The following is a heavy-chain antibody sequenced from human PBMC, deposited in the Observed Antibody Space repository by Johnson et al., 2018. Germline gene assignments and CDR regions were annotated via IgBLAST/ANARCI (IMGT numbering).Heavy chain of an antibody. D-gene: IGHD7-27*01. CDR1: GFSFEDYT. V-gene: IGHV3-9*01. CDR3: AKGNWGNAFDI. Sequence: VQLVESGGGLVQPGRSLRLSCAASGFSFEDYTMHWVRPVPGKGLEWVSSIDFKSAGIAYADSVKGRFTISRDTARKSLSLQMNSLRAEDTALYYCAKGNWGNAFDIWGQGTVVTVSS. J-gene: IGHJ3*02. CDR2: IDFKSAGI.